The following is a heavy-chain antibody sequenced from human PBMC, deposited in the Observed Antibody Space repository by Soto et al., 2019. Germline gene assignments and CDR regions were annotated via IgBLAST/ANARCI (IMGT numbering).Heavy chain of an antibody. Sequence: SETLSLTCTVSGGSISNYYWSWIRQPPGKGLEWIGYIYYSGSTNYNPSLKSRVTISVDTSKNQFSLKLSSVTAADTAVYYCARSGYSYGPNPLLDRGQGTLVTVSS. V-gene: IGHV4-59*12. CDR3: ARSGYSYGPNPLLD. J-gene: IGHJ4*02. D-gene: IGHD5-18*01. CDR2: IYYSGST. CDR1: GGSISNYY.